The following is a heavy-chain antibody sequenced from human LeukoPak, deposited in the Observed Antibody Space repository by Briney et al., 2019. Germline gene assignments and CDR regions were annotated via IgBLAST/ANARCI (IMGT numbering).Heavy chain of an antibody. CDR3: ARDGYDDY. J-gene: IGHJ4*02. CDR2: IIPIFGIA. D-gene: IGHD5-12*01. CDR1: GGTFSSYA. V-gene: IGHV1-69*04. Sequence: SVKVSCKASGGTFSSYAISWVRQAPGQGLEWMGRIIPIFGIANYEQQFQGRVTITADKSTSTAYMELSSLRSEETAVYYCARDGYDDYWGQGTLVTVSS.